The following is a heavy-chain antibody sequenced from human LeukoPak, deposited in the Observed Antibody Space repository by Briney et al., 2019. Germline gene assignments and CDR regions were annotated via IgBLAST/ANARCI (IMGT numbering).Heavy chain of an antibody. J-gene: IGHJ3*02. CDR2: INHSGST. V-gene: IGHV4-34*01. CDR3: ARVSDAFDI. Sequence: SETLSLTCAVYSGSFTDYYWIWIRQPPGKGLEWIGEINHSGSTNYNPSLGGRVTILVDTSKNQFSLRLSSVTAADTAVYYCARVSDAFDILGQGTMVTVSS. CDR1: SGSFTDYY.